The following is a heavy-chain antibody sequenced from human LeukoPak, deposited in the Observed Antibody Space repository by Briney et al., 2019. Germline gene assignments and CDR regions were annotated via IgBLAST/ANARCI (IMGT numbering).Heavy chain of an antibody. CDR2: FDPDDGQT. D-gene: IGHD4-11*01. Sequence: ASVNVSCNVSGYTLTELSMHWVRQAPGKGLEWMGGFDPDDGQTTYAQKFQGRVTMTEDTSTDTAYMELSSLRSEDTAVYYCATGIPIATVISYYYYGMDVWGQGTTVTVSS. CDR3: ATGIPIATVISYYYYGMDV. V-gene: IGHV1-24*01. CDR1: GYTLTELS. J-gene: IGHJ6*02.